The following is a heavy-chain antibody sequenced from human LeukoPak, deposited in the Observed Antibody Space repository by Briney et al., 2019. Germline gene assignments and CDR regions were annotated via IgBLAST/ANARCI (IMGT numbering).Heavy chain of an antibody. CDR3: VRGGNYGDYDGYFDY. Sequence: SETLSLTCTVSGGSISSYYWSWLRQPPGKGLEWIGYIYYTGSTNYNPSLRSRVTISVDTSKNQFSLKLTSVTAADTAVYYCVRGGNYGDYDGYFDYWGQGTLLTVSS. D-gene: IGHD4-17*01. J-gene: IGHJ4*02. CDR2: IYYTGST. V-gene: IGHV4-59*08. CDR1: GGSISSYY.